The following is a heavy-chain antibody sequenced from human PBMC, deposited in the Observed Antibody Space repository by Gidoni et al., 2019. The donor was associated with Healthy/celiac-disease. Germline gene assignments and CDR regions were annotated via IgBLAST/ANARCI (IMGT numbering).Heavy chain of an antibody. CDR2: ISGNSGSI. CDR1: GFPFDDYA. V-gene: IGHV3-9*01. D-gene: IGHD6-13*01. Sequence: EVKLVESGGGLVQPGRSLRLACAASGFPFDDYAMHWVRQDPGKGLGCVSGISGNSGSIGYADSVKGRFTISRDNAKNSLYLQINSLRAEDTALYYCAKGLLGSWYPFDPWGQGTLVTVSS. J-gene: IGHJ5*02. CDR3: AKGLLGSWYPFDP.